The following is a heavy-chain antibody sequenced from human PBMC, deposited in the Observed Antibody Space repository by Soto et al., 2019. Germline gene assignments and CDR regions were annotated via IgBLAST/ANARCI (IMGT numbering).Heavy chain of an antibody. D-gene: IGHD3-3*01. CDR2: ISAYNGNT. CDR1: GYTFTSYG. CDR3: ARDLKRRTYYDFWRGYPHYYYGMDV. V-gene: IGHV1-18*01. J-gene: IGHJ6*02. Sequence: QVQLVQSGAEVKKPGASVKVSCKASGYTFTSYGISWVRQAPGQGLEWMGWISAYNGNTNYAQKLQGRVTMTIDTSTSTAYMELRSLRSDDTAVYYCARDLKRRTYYDFWRGYPHYYYGMDVWGQGTTVTVSS.